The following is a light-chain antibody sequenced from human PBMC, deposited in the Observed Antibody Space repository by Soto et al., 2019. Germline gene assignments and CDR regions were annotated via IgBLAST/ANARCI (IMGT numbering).Light chain of an antibody. CDR2: GAS. CDR1: QSVGSN. CDR3: QQYGSSPTWT. Sequence: EILMTQSPATLSVSPGERATVSCRASQSVGSNLAWYQQKPGQAPRLLISGASSRATGIPDRFSGSGSGTDFTLTISRLETEDFAVYYCQQYGSSPTWTFGQGTKVDIK. J-gene: IGKJ1*01. V-gene: IGKV3-20*01.